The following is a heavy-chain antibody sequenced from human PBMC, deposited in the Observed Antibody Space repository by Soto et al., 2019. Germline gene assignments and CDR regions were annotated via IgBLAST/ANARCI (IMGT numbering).Heavy chain of an antibody. CDR2: ISYDGSNK. CDR3: ARWCLLISGYDPLGEEYYFDY. D-gene: IGHD5-12*01. V-gene: IGHV3-30-3*01. Sequence: QVQLVESGGGGVQPGRSLRLSCAASGFTFSSYAMHWVRQAPGKGLEWGAVISYDGSNKYYAESVKGRFTISRDNSKNTLYLQMNSLRAEDTAVYYCARWCLLISGYDPLGEEYYFDYWGQGTLVTVSS. J-gene: IGHJ4*02. CDR1: GFTFSSYA.